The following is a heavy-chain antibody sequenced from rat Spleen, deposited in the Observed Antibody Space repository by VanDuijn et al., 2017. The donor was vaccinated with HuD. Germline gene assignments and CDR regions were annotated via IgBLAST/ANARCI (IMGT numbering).Heavy chain of an antibody. CDR1: GHSISSSYR. D-gene: IGHD1-4*01. J-gene: IGHJ1*01. CDR3: ARANPGLVGF. CDR2: INSAGST. Sequence: EVQLQESGPGLVKPSQSLSLTCSVTGHSISSSYRWNWIRKFPGNRLEWMGYINSAGSTNYNPSLKSRISITRDTSKNQFFLQLNSVTTEDTATYYCARANPGLVGFWGPGTMVTVSS. V-gene: IGHV3-3*01.